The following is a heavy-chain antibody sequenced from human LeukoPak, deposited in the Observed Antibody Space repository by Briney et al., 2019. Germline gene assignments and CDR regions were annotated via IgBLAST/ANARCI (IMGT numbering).Heavy chain of an antibody. CDR2: IYYSGST. CDR1: GGSISSSSYY. J-gene: IGHJ3*02. CDR3: ARHTLDILTGYVALDI. Sequence: ASETLSLTCTVSGGSISSSSYYWGWIRQPPGKGLEWIGSIYYSGSTYYNPSLKSRVTISVDTSKNQFSLKLSSVTAADTAVYYCARHTLDILTGYVALDIWGQGTMVTVSS. D-gene: IGHD3-9*01. V-gene: IGHV4-39*01.